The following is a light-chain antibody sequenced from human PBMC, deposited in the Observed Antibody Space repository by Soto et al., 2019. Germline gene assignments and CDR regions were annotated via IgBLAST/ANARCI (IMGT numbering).Light chain of an antibody. Sequence: EIVMTQSPATLSVSPGARDPLSCRASQSISSSYLAWYQQNPGQAPRLLIYDASSRATGIPDRFSGGGSGTDFTLTISRLEPEDFAVYYCQQFSSYPLTFGGGTKVDI. J-gene: IGKJ4*01. V-gene: IGKV3-20*01. CDR1: QSISSSY. CDR2: DAS. CDR3: QQFSSYPLT.